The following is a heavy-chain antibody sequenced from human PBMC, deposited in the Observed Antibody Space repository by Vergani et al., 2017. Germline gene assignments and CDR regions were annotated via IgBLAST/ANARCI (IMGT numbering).Heavy chain of an antibody. CDR2: TYYRSKWYN. V-gene: IGHV6-1*01. CDR1: GDSVSSNSAA. Sequence: QVQLQQSGPGLVKPSQTLSLTCAISGDSVSSNSAAWNWIRQSPSRGLEWLGRTYYRSKWYNDYAVSVKSRITINPDTSKNQFSLQLNSVPPEDTAVYYCAKAGYYDSSGYYYDYYYYMDVWGKGTTVTVSS. CDR3: AKAGYYDSSGYYYDYYYYMDV. D-gene: IGHD3-22*01. J-gene: IGHJ6*03.